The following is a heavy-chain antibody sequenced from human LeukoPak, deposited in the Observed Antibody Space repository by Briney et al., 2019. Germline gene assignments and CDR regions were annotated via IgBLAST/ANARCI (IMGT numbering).Heavy chain of an antibody. CDR1: GFTFSSYS. Sequence: PGGSLRLSCAASGFTFSSYSMSWVRQAPGKGLEWVSGINWNGGSTGYADSVKGRFTISRDNAKNSLYLQMNSLRAEDTALYYCARSVYYDTHSYYFDYWGQGTLVTVSS. V-gene: IGHV3-20*04. CDR3: ARSVYYDTHSYYFDY. J-gene: IGHJ4*02. CDR2: INWNGGST. D-gene: IGHD3-22*01.